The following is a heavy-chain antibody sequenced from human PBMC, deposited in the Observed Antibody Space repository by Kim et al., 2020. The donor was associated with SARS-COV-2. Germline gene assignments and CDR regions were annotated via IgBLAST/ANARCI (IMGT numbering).Heavy chain of an antibody. J-gene: IGHJ3*02. Sequence: KRRVTISVDTSKNQFSLKLSSVTAADTAVYYCAREVIKSSSWYRDDAFDIWGQGTMVTVSS. CDR3: AREVIKSSSWYRDDAFDI. D-gene: IGHD6-13*01. V-gene: IGHV4-39*02.